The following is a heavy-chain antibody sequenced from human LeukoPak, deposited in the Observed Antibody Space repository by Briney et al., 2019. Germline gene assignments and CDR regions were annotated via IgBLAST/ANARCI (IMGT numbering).Heavy chain of an antibody. V-gene: IGHV1-2*02. J-gene: IGHJ4*02. Sequence: ASVKVSCKASGYTFTGYYMHWVRQAPGQGLEWMGWVNPASGGTNYAQKFEGRVTMTRDTSISTAYMELTALTSDDTAVYYCAGQKDPRPIDYWGQGTLVTVSS. CDR3: AGQKDPRPIDY. CDR2: VNPASGGT. CDR1: GYTFTGYY.